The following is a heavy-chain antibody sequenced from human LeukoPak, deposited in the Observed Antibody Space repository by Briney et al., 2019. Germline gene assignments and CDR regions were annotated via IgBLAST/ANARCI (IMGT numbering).Heavy chain of an antibody. CDR2: ISYDGSNK. D-gene: IGHD4-17*01. Sequence: GGSLRLSCAASGFTFSSYGMHWVRQAPGKGLEWVAVISYDGSNKYYADSVKGRFAISRDNSKNTLYLQMDSLRAEDTAVYYCAKAYGDYYYYGMDVWGQGTTVTVSS. CDR3: AKAYGDYYYYGMDV. CDR1: GFTFSSYG. V-gene: IGHV3-30*18. J-gene: IGHJ6*02.